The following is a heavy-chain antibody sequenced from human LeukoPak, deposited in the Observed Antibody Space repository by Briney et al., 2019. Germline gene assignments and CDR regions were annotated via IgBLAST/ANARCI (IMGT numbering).Heavy chain of an antibody. Sequence: GGSLRLSCAVSGFIFSSYWMSWGRQAPGKGLEWVANTKQDGSETYYVDSVKGRFTISRDNARNSLYIQMNSLRAEDTAVYYCARLNYYGSGKPFDYWGQGTLVTVSS. V-gene: IGHV3-7*04. CDR2: TKQDGSET. CDR3: ARLNYYGSGKPFDY. CDR1: GFIFSSYW. D-gene: IGHD3-10*01. J-gene: IGHJ4*02.